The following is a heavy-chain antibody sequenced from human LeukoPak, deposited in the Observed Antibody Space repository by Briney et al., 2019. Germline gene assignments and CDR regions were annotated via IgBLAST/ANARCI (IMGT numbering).Heavy chain of an antibody. V-gene: IGHV3-53*01. Sequence: GGSLRLSCAASGFTVSSNYMSWVRQAPGKGLEGVSVIYSGGSTYYADSVKGRFTISRDNSKNTLYLQMNSLRAEDTAVYYCARVMVRGDYFDYWGQGTLVTVSS. CDR1: GFTVSSNY. CDR2: IYSGGST. D-gene: IGHD3-10*01. CDR3: ARVMVRGDYFDY. J-gene: IGHJ4*02.